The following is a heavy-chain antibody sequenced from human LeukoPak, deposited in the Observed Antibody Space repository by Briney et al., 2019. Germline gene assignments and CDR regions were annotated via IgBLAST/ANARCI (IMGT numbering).Heavy chain of an antibody. Sequence: PGGSLKLSCAASGFTFSTYGMHWVRQAPGKGLEWVAFIRYDGSNKYYADSVKGRFTISRDNSKNTLYLQMNSLRAEDTAVYYCAKGGSSSWSVDYWGQGTLVTVSS. CDR2: IRYDGSNK. J-gene: IGHJ4*02. D-gene: IGHD6-13*01. CDR1: GFTFSTYG. CDR3: AKGGSSSWSVDY. V-gene: IGHV3-30*02.